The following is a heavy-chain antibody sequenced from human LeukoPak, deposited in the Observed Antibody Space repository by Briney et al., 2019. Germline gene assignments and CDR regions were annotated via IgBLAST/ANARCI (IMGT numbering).Heavy chain of an antibody. V-gene: IGHV3-30*02. D-gene: IGHD1-14*01. CDR3: AKDRYYYFDY. CDR2: IRYDGSNK. Sequence: GGSLRLSCAASGFTFSSYEMNWVRQAPGKGLEWVAFIRYDGSNKYYADSVKGRFTISRDNSKNTLYLQMNSLRAEDTAVYYCAKDRYYYFDYWGQGTLVTVSS. J-gene: IGHJ4*02. CDR1: GFTFSSYE.